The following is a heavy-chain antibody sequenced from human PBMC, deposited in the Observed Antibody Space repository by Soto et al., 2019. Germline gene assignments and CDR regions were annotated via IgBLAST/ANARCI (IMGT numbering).Heavy chain of an antibody. J-gene: IGHJ4*02. Sequence: PGGSLRLSCAASGFTFSTYAMNWVRQAPGKGLEWVAVISYDGSNKYYADSVKGRFTISRDNSKNTLYLQMNSLRAEDTAVYYCARAPYYPLCLDYWGQGTLVTVSS. D-gene: IGHD3-22*01. CDR3: ARAPYYPLCLDY. V-gene: IGHV3-30-3*01. CDR1: GFTFSTYA. CDR2: ISYDGSNK.